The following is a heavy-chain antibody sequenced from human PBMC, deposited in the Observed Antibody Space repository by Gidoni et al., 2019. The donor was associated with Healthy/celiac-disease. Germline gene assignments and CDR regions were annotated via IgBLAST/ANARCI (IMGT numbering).Heavy chain of an antibody. D-gene: IGHD6-19*01. J-gene: IGHJ4*02. CDR2: IYYSGTT. CDR3: ARLSGWGADY. CDR1: GGSISSSSYY. Sequence: QLQLQESGPGLVKPSETLSLTCTVSGGSISSSSYYWGWIRQPPGKGLEWIGSIYYSGTTSYNPSLKSRVTISVDTSKTPFSLKLSSVTAADTAVYYCARLSGWGADYWGQGTLVTVSS. V-gene: IGHV4-39*01.